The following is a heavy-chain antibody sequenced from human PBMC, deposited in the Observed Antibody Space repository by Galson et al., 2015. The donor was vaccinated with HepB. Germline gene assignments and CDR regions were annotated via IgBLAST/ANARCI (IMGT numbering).Heavy chain of an antibody. CDR2: ISGSGSST. D-gene: IGHD3-10*01. V-gene: IGHV3-23*01. Sequence: SLRLSCAASGFTVSNYAMSWVRQAPGKGLEWVAGISGSGSSTYYADSVKGRFTISRDNSKRTLYLQMNSLRGEDTAVYYWAKDRSRDYYGSGSYYSLYSYGMDVWAQGTTVTVSS. CDR3: AKDRSRDYYGSGSYYSLYSYGMDV. CDR1: GFTVSNYA. J-gene: IGHJ6*02.